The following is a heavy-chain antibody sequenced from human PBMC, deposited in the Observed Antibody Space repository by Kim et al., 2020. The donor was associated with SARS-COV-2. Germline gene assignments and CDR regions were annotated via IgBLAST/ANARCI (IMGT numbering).Heavy chain of an antibody. CDR1: GYTFTSYY. CDR3: ARGGLWFGELSLKSDYYYGMDV. CDR2: INPSGGST. D-gene: IGHD3-10*01. J-gene: IGHJ6*02. Sequence: ASVKVSGKASGYTFTSYYMHWVRQAPGQGLEWMGIINPSGGSTSYAQKFQGRVTMTRDTSTSTVYMELSSLRSEDTAVYYCARGGLWFGELSLKSDYYYGMDVWGQGTTVTVSS. V-gene: IGHV1-46*01.